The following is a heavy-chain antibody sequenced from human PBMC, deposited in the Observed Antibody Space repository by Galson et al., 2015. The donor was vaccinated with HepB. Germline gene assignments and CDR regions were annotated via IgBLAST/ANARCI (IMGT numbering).Heavy chain of an antibody. CDR1: GYTFTSYG. D-gene: IGHD4-17*01. Sequence: SCKASGYTFTSYGISWVRQAPGQGLEWMGWISAYNGNTNYAQKLQGRVTMTTDTSTSTAYMELRSLRSDDTAVYYCARVHDYGDYLGEDYWGQGTLVTVSS. CDR3: ARVHDYGDYLGEDY. V-gene: IGHV1-18*01. CDR2: ISAYNGNT. J-gene: IGHJ4*02.